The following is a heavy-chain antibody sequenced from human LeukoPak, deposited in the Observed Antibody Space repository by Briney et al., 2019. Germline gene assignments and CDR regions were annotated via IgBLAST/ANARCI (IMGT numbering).Heavy chain of an antibody. Sequence: SQTLSLTCTVSGGSISSGGYYWSWIRQHPGKGLEWIGYIYYSWSTYYNPSLKSRVTISVDTSKNQFSLKLSSVTAADTAVYYYARKRTGDQGYYFDYWGQGTLVTVSS. CDR2: IYYSWST. CDR1: GGSISSGGYY. J-gene: IGHJ4*02. D-gene: IGHD3/OR15-3a*01. V-gene: IGHV4-31*03. CDR3: ARKRTGDQGYYFDY.